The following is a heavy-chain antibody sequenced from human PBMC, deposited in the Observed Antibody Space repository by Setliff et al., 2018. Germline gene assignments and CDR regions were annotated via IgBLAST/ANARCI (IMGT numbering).Heavy chain of an antibody. CDR3: AREGVDTRSSTDYRYYMDV. CDR1: GGTFSSYG. D-gene: IGHD5-18*01. Sequence: SVKVSCKASGGTFSSYGISWVRQAPGQGLEWMGGTIPIFGSTNYAQKFQDRVTIITGESTSTAYMELSSLRTEDTAVYYCAREGVDTRSSTDYRYYMDVWGKGTTVTVSS. V-gene: IGHV1-69*05. CDR2: TIPIFGST. J-gene: IGHJ6*03.